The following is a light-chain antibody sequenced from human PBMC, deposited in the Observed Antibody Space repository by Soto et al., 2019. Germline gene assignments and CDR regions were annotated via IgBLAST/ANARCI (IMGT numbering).Light chain of an antibody. CDR1: QSIASY. V-gene: IGKV1-39*01. J-gene: IGKJ2*01. CDR3: QQSSNSPMYT. CDR2: AAS. Sequence: DIQMTQSPSSLSASVGDRVTITCRESQSIASYLNWFQQKPGKAPRLLIYAASSLQSGVPSRFSGSGSGTDFTLTISSLQPEDFATYYCQQSSNSPMYTFGQGTKLYIK.